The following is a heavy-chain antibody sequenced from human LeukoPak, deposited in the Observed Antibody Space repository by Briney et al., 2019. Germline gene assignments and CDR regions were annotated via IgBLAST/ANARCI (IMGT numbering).Heavy chain of an antibody. J-gene: IGHJ4*02. Sequence: GGSLRLSCAASGFTFSTYWMHWVRQAPGKGLVWVSRIYIDGSSTNYADSVKGRFTISRDNAKNTLYLQMNSLRAEDTAVYYCAKDSASSSWPYYFDYWGQGTLVTVSS. D-gene: IGHD6-13*01. CDR3: AKDSASSSWPYYFDY. CDR2: IYIDGSST. CDR1: GFTFSTYW. V-gene: IGHV3-74*01.